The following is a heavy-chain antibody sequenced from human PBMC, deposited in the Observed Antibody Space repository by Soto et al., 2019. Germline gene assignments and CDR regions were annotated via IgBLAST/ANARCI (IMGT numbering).Heavy chain of an antibody. V-gene: IGHV4-31*03. J-gene: IGHJ2*01. D-gene: IGHD2-15*01. CDR3: ARDAGVVVAGSYWYFDL. CDR1: GGSISSGGYY. CDR2: IYYSGST. Sequence: QVQLQESGPGLVKPSQTLSLTCTVSGGSISSGGYYWSWIRQHPGKGLEWLGYIYYSGSTYYNPSLKSRVTISVDTSKNQFSLKLSSVTAADTAVYYCARDAGVVVAGSYWYFDLWGRGTLVTVSS.